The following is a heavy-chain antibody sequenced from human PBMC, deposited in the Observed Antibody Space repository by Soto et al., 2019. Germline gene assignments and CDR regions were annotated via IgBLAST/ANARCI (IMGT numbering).Heavy chain of an antibody. CDR2: INPNSGVT. CDR3: ARALIGFLDWLPDNYYYGMDV. V-gene: IGHV1-2*02. J-gene: IGHJ6*02. D-gene: IGHD3-3*02. Sequence: ASVKVSCKVSGHSFTGHYMHWVRQAPGQGLEWMGWINPNSGVTNYARKFQGRVTMTRDTSIKTVYMELSSLRSDDTAVYYCARALIGFLDWLPDNYYYGMDVWGQGTTVTVSS. CDR1: GHSFTGHY.